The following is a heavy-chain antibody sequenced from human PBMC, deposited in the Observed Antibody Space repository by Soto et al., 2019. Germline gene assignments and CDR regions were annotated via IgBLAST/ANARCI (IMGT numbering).Heavy chain of an antibody. J-gene: IGHJ4*02. CDR3: SHCDRCDLAWGY. CDR2: IYWDDDK. D-gene: IGHD5-12*01. V-gene: IGHV2-5*02. Sequence: QITLKASGPTLGKPTQTLTLTCTFSGFSLSTRGVGVGWIRQPQGKALEWLALIYWDDDKRDSPSLKSRLTTTKDTSKNHVVLTMTNMDPVDTATYYCSHCDRCDLAWGYWGQGTLVTVSS. CDR1: GFSLSTRGVG.